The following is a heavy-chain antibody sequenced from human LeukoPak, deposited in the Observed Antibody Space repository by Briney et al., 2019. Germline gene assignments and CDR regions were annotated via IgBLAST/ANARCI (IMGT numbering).Heavy chain of an antibody. V-gene: IGHV3-48*02. Sequence: GGSLRLSCAASGFTFGTYNMNWVRQAPGKGLEWVSYISFSSSTIHYADSVKGRFTISRDNAKNSLYLQMNSLRDEDTAVYYCATKMATKGSFVYWGQGTLVTVSS. CDR3: ATKMATKGSFVY. CDR2: ISFSSSTI. J-gene: IGHJ4*02. D-gene: IGHD5-24*01. CDR1: GFTFGTYN.